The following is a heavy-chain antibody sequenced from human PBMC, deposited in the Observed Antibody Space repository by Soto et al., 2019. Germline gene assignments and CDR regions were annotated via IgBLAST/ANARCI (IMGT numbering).Heavy chain of an antibody. D-gene: IGHD3-22*01. CDR1: GGSISSGDYY. CDR3: ARYRDMIVDAFDI. V-gene: IGHV4-30-4*01. J-gene: IGHJ3*02. Sequence: TLSLTCTVPGGSISSGDYYWSWIRQPPGKGLEWIGCIYYSGSTYYNPSLKSRVTISVDTSKNQFSLKLSSVTAADTAVYYCARYRDMIVDAFDIWGQGTMVTVSS. CDR2: IYYSGST.